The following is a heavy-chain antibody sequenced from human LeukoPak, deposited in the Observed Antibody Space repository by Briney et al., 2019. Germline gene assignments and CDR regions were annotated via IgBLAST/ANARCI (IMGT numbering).Heavy chain of an antibody. CDR2: ISSSGSTI. CDR3: ARGCSSTSCSYFDY. D-gene: IGHD2-2*01. V-gene: IGHV3-48*03. J-gene: IGHJ4*02. Sequence: GGSLRLSCAASGFTFSSYEMHWVRQAPGKGLEWVSYISSSGSTIYYADSVKGRFTISRDNAKNSLYLQMNSLRAEDTAVYYCARGCSSTSCSYFDYWGQGTLVTVSS. CDR1: GFTFSSYE.